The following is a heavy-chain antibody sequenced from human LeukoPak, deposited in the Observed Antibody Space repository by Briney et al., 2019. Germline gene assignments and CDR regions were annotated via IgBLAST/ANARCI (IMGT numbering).Heavy chain of an antibody. CDR2: ISAYNGNT. V-gene: IGHV1-18*01. J-gene: IGHJ6*03. Sequence: GASVKVSCKASGYTFTSYGISWVRQAPGQGLEWMGWISAYNGNTNYAQKLQGRVTMTTDTSTSTAYMELRSLRSDDTAVYYCARAYCSSNSCYRIPVYYYYYMDVWGKGTTVTVSS. CDR3: ARAYCSSNSCYRIPVYYYYYMDV. CDR1: GYTFTSYG. D-gene: IGHD2-2*01.